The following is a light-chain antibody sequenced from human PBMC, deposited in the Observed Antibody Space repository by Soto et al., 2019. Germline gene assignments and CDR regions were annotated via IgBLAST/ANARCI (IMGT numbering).Light chain of an antibody. J-gene: IGKJ5*01. CDR1: QSVGSY. V-gene: IGKV3-11*01. CDR2: DAS. CDR3: QQRSNWPPIT. Sequence: EIVLPQSPATLSLSPGERATLSCRASQSVGSYLDWYQEKPGQAPRLLIYDASNRATGIPARFSGSGSGTDFTLTISSLEPEDFAVYYCQQRSNWPPITFGQGTRLEIK.